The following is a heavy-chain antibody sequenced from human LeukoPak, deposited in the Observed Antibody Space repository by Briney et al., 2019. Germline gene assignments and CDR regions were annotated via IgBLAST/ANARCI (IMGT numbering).Heavy chain of an antibody. CDR1: GGSISSYY. D-gene: IGHD2-21*01. V-gene: IGHV4-59*01. Sequence: SETLSLTCTVSGGSISSYYWSWIRQPPGKGLEWIGYIYYSGSTNYNPSLKRRVTISVDTSKNQFSLKLSSVTAADTAVYYCARAPRVYSLYGMDVWGQGTTVTVSS. CDR3: ARAPRVYSLYGMDV. J-gene: IGHJ6*02. CDR2: IYYSGST.